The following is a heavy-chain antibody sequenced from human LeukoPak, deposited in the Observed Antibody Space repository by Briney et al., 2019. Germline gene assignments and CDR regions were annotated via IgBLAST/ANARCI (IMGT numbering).Heavy chain of an antibody. D-gene: IGHD6-13*01. CDR2: IYTSGST. J-gene: IGHJ5*02. CDR3: AREHSWAESGDNWFDP. Sequence: SETLSLTCTVAGGSISTYNWSWIRQPGGKGLERIGRIYTSGSTNFNPSLKRRVTMSADPSTKQLSLKLTSVTAADTAVYYCAREHSWAESGDNWFDPWGQGTLVTVSS. CDR1: GGSISTYN. V-gene: IGHV4-4*07.